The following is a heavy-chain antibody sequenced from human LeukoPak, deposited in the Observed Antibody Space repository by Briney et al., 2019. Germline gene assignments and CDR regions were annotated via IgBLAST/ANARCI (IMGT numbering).Heavy chain of an antibody. CDR1: GGSFSADY. Sequence: PSETLSLACAVYGGSFSADYWSWIRQPPGRGLEWIGEISHSGSTNYNPSLKSRVTISVDTSKNQFSLKLSSVTAADTAVYYCAVVETFGAIYWGQGTLVTVSS. CDR2: ISHSGST. D-gene: IGHD3-10*01. J-gene: IGHJ4*02. CDR3: AVVETFGAIY. V-gene: IGHV4-34*01.